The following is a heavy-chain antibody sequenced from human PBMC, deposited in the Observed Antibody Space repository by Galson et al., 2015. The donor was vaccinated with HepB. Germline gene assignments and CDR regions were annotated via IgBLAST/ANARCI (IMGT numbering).Heavy chain of an antibody. CDR3: AREPLLLGSGYDFYYYYMDV. CDR2: INANTGNP. J-gene: IGHJ6*03. Sequence: SVKVSCKASGYTFTSYAMNWVRQAPGQGLEWMGWINANTGNPTYAQGFTGRFVFSLDTSVSTAYLQISSLKAEDPAVYYCAREPLLLGSGYDFYYYYMDVWGKGTTVTVSS. V-gene: IGHV7-4-1*02. D-gene: IGHD5-12*01. CDR1: GYTFTSYA.